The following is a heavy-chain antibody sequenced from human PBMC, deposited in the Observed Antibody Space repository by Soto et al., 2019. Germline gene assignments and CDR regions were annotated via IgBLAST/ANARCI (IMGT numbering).Heavy chain of an antibody. CDR3: ARNPPSITIFGVVIIQSAYFDY. Sequence: SETLSLTCTVSGGSISSSSYYWGWIRQPPGKGLEWIGSIYYSGSTYYNPSLKSRVTISVDTSKNQFSLKLSSVTAADTAVYYCARNPPSITIFGVVIIQSAYFDYWGQGTLVTVSS. V-gene: IGHV4-39*01. J-gene: IGHJ4*02. CDR2: IYYSGST. CDR1: GGSISSSSYY. D-gene: IGHD3-3*01.